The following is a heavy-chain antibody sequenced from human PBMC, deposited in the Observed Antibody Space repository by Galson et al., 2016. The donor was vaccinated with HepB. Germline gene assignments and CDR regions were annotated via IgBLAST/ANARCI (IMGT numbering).Heavy chain of an antibody. CDR1: GFTFRTYS. J-gene: IGHJ4*02. CDR3: CTSVTVLGVDY. V-gene: IGHV3-48*03. Sequence: SLRLSCAVSGFTFRTYSMNWARQAPGKGLEWVSYISSVGTTYYADSVKGRFTISRDNAKNSLFLQMNSLRVEDTAVYYCCTSVTVLGVDYWGQGTLVTVSS. CDR2: ISSVGTT. D-gene: IGHD4-17*01.